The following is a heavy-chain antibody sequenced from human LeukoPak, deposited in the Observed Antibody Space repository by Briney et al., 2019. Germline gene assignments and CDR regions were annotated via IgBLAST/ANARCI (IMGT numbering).Heavy chain of an antibody. CDR1: GGTFSSYA. CDR2: MNPNSGNT. V-gene: IGHV1-8*02. J-gene: IGHJ3*02. D-gene: IGHD3-10*01. Sequence: ASVKVSCKASGGTFSSYAISWVRQATGQGLEWMGRMNPNSGNTGYAQKFQGRVTMTRNTSISTAYMELSSLRSEDTAVYYCARGDAGDAFDIWGQGTMVTVSS. CDR3: ARGDAGDAFDI.